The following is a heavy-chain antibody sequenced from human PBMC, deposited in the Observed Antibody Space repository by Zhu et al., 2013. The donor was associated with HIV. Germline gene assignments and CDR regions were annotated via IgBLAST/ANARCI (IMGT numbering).Heavy chain of an antibody. CDR2: FDIEQGET. V-gene: IGHV1-24*01. J-gene: IGHJ4*02. Sequence: QVQLVQSGAEVRKPGASVRLSCKVSGYTLTELSMHWVRQAPGRGLEWVGGFDIEQGETIYAQKFQDRVTLTEDTSTDTAFMELTSLRSEDTAVYYCARDTGRHRFEYWGQGTLITVSS. CDR3: ARDTGRHRFEY. CDR1: GYTLTELS. D-gene: IGHD3-10*01.